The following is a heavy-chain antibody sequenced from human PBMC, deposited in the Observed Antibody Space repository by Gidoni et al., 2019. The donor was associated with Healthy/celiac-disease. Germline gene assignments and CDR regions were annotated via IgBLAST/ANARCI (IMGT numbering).Heavy chain of an antibody. V-gene: IGHV3-23*01. D-gene: IGHD2-2*02. CDR2: ISGSGGST. CDR1: GFTFSSYA. J-gene: IGHJ4*02. CDR3: AKEQIAGWNIVVVPAAINPNFDY. Sequence: EVQLLESGGGLVQPGGSLRLSCAASGFTFSSYAMSWVRQAPGKGLEWDSAISGSGGSTYYADSVKGRFTISRDNSKNTLYLQMNSLRAEDTAVYYCAKEQIAGWNIVVVPAAINPNFDYWGQGTLVTVSS.